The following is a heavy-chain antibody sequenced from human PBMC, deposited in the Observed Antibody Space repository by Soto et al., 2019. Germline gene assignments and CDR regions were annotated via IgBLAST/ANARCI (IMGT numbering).Heavy chain of an antibody. D-gene: IGHD3-3*01. Sequence: ASVKFSFKASGYTFTSYSMHWVRQAPGQRLEWMGWINAGNGNTKYSQKFQGRVTITRDTSASTAYMELSSLRSEDTAVYYCARGTIFGVSDVWGQGTTVTVSS. CDR1: GYTFTSYS. V-gene: IGHV1-3*01. J-gene: IGHJ6*02. CDR3: ARGTIFGVSDV. CDR2: INAGNGNT.